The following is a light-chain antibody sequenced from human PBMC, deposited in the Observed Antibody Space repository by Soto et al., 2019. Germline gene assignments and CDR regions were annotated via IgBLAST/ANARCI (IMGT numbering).Light chain of an antibody. CDR1: QGISSW. CDR2: TGS. J-gene: IGKJ4*01. Sequence: DIQMTQSPSSVSASVGDRVSITCRASQGISSWLAWYQQKPGRTPKLLIYTGSSLQSGVPSRFSGTGSGTNYTLTTSSLQPEDVATYYCQQANSFPHTFGEGTKVEIK. V-gene: IGKV1-12*01. CDR3: QQANSFPHT.